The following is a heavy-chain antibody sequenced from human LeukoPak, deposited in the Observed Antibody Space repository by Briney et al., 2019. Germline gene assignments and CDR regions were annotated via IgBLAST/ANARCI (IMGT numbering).Heavy chain of an antibody. CDR2: IYYSGST. CDR3: ARGTLQWLAAVDI. V-gene: IGHV4-59*08. Sequence: SETLSLTCTVSGGSISSYYWSWIRQPPGEGLEWIGYIYYSGSTNYNPSLKSRVTISVDTSKNQFSLKLSSVTAADTAVYYCARGTLQWLAAVDIWGQGTMVTVSS. D-gene: IGHD6-19*01. J-gene: IGHJ3*02. CDR1: GGSISSYY.